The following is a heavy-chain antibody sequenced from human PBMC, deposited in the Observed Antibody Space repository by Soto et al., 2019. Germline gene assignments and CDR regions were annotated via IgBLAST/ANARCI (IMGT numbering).Heavy chain of an antibody. D-gene: IGHD2-2*02. Sequence: LSLTCAVSGGSISSGGYSWSWIRQPPGKGLEWIAYIYHSGSTYYNPSLKSRVTISLDSSKNQFSLSLSSVTAADTAFYYCAREYLYYFDYWGPGTLVTVSS. CDR3: AREYLYYFDY. J-gene: IGHJ4*02. CDR1: GGSISSGGYS. V-gene: IGHV4-30-2*01. CDR2: IYHSGST.